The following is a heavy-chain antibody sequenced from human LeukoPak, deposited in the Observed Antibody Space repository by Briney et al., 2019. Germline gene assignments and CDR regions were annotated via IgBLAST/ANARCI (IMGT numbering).Heavy chain of an antibody. J-gene: IGHJ5*02. V-gene: IGHV3-23*01. D-gene: IGHD5-12*01. CDR1: GFTFSSSA. CDR3: AKAPWIELRGNWFDP. CDR2: ISGGGGRT. Sequence: GGSLRLSCAASGFTFSSSAMSWARQAPGKGLEWVSGISGGGGRTSYAESVKGRFIISRDNSKNTLHLQVNSLRAEDTAVYYCAKAPWIELRGNWFDPWGQGTLVTVSS.